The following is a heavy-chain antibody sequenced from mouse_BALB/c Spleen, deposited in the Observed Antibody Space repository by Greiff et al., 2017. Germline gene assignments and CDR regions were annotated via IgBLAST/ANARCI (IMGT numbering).Heavy chain of an antibody. CDR3: ARNYDYDYYAMDY. CDR2: IWSGGST. CDR1: GFSLTSYG. Sequence: VQLKESGPGLVQPSQSLSITCTVSGFSLTSYGVHWVRQSPGKGLEWLGVIWSGGSTDYNAAFISRLSISKDNSKSQVFFKMNSLQANDTAIYYCARNYDYDYYAMDYWGQGTSVTVSS. D-gene: IGHD2-4*01. V-gene: IGHV2-2*02. J-gene: IGHJ4*01.